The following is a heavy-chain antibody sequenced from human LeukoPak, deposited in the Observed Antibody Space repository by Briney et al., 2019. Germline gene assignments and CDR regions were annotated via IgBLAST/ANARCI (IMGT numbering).Heavy chain of an antibody. Sequence: SETLSLTCTVSGGSISSYYWSWIRQPPGTGLEWIGYIYYNGGTNYNPSLRSRVTISVDTSKNHFSLRLSSVTAADTAMYYCARAGGVDAAMDANFDYWGQGTLVTVSS. CDR3: ARAGGVDAAMDANFDY. D-gene: IGHD5-18*01. CDR1: GGSISSYY. V-gene: IGHV4-59*01. CDR2: IYYNGGT. J-gene: IGHJ4*02.